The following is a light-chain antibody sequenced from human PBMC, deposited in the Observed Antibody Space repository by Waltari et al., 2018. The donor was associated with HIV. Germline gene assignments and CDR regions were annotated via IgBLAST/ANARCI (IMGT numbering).Light chain of an antibody. V-gene: IGLV2-14*01. Sequence: QSALTQPASVSGSPGQSITISCTGTSSDVGGYNYVSWYQQHPGKAPKLMSCDGSKRPSGFSNRCSGSKSGNTASLTISGLQAEDEAEYYCSSYTSSSTPNWVFGGGTKLTVL. J-gene: IGLJ3*02. CDR3: SSYTSSSTPNWV. CDR2: DGS. CDR1: SSDVGGYNY.